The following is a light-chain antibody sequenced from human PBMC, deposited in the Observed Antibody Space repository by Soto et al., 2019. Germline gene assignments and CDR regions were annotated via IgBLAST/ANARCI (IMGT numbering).Light chain of an antibody. CDR1: TSNIGSNY. Sequence: QSVLTQPPSASGTPGQGVTISCSGSTSNIGSNYEYWYQQLPGTAPKLLIYRNNQRPSGVPDRFSAAKSGTSASLAISGLRSDDEADYFCATWDDSLNGFYVFGTGTKVTVL. CDR3: ATWDDSLNGFYV. J-gene: IGLJ1*01. CDR2: RNN. V-gene: IGLV1-47*01.